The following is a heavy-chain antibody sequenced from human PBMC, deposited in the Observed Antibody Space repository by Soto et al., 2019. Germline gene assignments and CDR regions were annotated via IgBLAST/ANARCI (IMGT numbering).Heavy chain of an antibody. CDR1: GYTFSSRG. Sequence: QAQLVQSGPEVKEPGASVKVSCKASGYTFSSRGIYWVRQAPGQRLEWMGWISPHNAKTHYAQSLQGRVTLTPDTSTSTAYMDVWSLRFCDTAIYYCVREAGDYDWYFDLWRRGTPVTVSS. D-gene: IGHD4-17*01. CDR3: VREAGDYDWYFDL. V-gene: IGHV1-18*01. J-gene: IGHJ2*01. CDR2: ISPHNAKT.